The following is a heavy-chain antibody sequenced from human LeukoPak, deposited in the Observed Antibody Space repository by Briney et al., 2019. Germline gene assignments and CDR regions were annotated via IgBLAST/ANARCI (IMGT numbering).Heavy chain of an antibody. CDR1: GGTFSSYA. J-gene: IGHJ4*02. CDR2: IIPIFGTA. Sequence: ASVKVSCKASGGTFSSYAISWVRQAPGQGLEWMGGIIPIFGTANYAQKFQGRVTLTADESTSTAYMELSSLRSEDTAVYYCARVMGYGFADYWGQGTLVTVYS. D-gene: IGHD5-12*01. CDR3: ARVMGYGFADY. V-gene: IGHV1-69*13.